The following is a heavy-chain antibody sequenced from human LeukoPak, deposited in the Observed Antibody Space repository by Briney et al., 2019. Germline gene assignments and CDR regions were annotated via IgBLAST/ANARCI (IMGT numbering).Heavy chain of an antibody. V-gene: IGHV5-51*01. CDR2: IYPGDSDT. CDR1: GYSFTSYW. CDR3: ARQDIPTYSSGWYAFGGMDV. J-gene: IGHJ6*02. Sequence: GESLKISCKGSGYSFTSYWIGWVRQMPGKGLEWVGIIYPGDSDTRYSPSFQGQVTISADKSISTAYLQWSSLKASDTAMYYCARQDIPTYSSGWYAFGGMDVWGQGTTVTVSS. D-gene: IGHD6-19*01.